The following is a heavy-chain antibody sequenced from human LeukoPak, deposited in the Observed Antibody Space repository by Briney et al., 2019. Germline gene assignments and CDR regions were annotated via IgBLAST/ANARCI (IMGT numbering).Heavy chain of an antibody. J-gene: IGHJ4*02. CDR2: MNPNSGNT. V-gene: IGHV1-8*01. CDR3: ARADSSSWYGPYLFDY. Sequence: ASVKVSCKASGYTFTSYDINWVRQATGQGIEWMGWMNPNSGNTGYAQKFQGRVTMTRNTSISTAYMELSSLRSEDTAVYYCARADSSSWYGPYLFDYWGQGTLVTVSS. CDR1: GYTFTSYD. D-gene: IGHD6-13*01.